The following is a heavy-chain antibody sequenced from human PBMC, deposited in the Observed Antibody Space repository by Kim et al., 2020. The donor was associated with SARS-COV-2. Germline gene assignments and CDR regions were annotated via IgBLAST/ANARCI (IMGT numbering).Heavy chain of an antibody. J-gene: IGHJ4*02. CDR3: AKEAGAEFGTTAFNS. CDR2: ISGDGDST. V-gene: IGHV3-43*02. Sequence: GGSLRLSCAASGFTLDDYVMHWVRQVPGKGLEWVSVISGDGDSTQYADSVKGRFTISRDNSKNSLYLQMNSLRTEDTAFYYCAKEAGAEFGTTAFNSWGQGTLVTVS. D-gene: IGHD3-10*01. CDR1: GFTLDDYV.